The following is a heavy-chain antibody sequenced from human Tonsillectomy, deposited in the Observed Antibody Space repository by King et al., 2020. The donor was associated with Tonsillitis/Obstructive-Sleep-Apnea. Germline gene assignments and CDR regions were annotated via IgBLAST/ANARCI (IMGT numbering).Heavy chain of an antibody. CDR2: IRSKGNSYAT. V-gene: IGHV3-73*02. D-gene: IGHD6-6*01. CDR1: GFTFSGSA. CDR3: GRDRSSQGHYYYYYYMDV. Sequence: VQLVESGGGLVQPGGSLTLSCAASGFTFSGSAMHWVRQASGKGLEWVGRIRSKGNSYATAYAASVKGRFTISRDDSKNTAYLQRNRLKTEDTAVYYCGRDRSSQGHYYYYYYMDVWGKGTTVTVSS. J-gene: IGHJ6*03.